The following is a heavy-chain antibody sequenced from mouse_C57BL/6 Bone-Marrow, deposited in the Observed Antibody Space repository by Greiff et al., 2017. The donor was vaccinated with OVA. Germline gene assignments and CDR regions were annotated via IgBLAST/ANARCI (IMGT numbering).Heavy chain of an antibody. V-gene: IGHV1-42*01. CDR1: GYSFTGYY. Sequence: EVQLQQPGPELVKPGASVKISCKASGYSFTGYYMNWVKQSPEKSLEWIGEINPSTGGTTYNQKFKAKATLTVDKSSSTAYMQLKSLTSEDSAVYYCARGGLRRGSFAYWGQGTLVTVSA. D-gene: IGHD2-2*01. J-gene: IGHJ3*01. CDR2: INPSTGGT. CDR3: ARGGLRRGSFAY.